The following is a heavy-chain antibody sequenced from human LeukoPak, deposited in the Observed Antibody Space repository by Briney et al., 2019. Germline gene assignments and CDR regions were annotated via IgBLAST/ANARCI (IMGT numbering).Heavy chain of an antibody. CDR2: FSGGGDS. D-gene: IGHD2-21*02. V-gene: IGHV3-23*01. J-gene: IGHJ4*02. Sequence: HPGGSLRLSCAASGFTSGIYATSWVRQAPGKGLEWVSAFSGGGDSFYADSVRGRFSVSADKSKNILYLQMNSLRAEDTAVYYCRICGSDCSVIDSWGQGTLVTVSS. CDR1: GFTSGIYA. CDR3: RICGSDCSVIDS.